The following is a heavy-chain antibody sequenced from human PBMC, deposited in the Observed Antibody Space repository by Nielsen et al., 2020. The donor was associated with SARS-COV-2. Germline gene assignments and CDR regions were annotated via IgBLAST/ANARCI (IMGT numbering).Heavy chain of an antibody. V-gene: IGHV1-24*01. CDR3: AREWDDYDSSAYDV. D-gene: IGHD3-22*01. CDR1: GYTLTELS. J-gene: IGHJ4*02. CDR2: FDPEDGET. Sequence: ASVKVSCKVSGYTLTELSMHWVRQAPGKGLEWMGGFDPEDGETIYAQKFQGRVTMTRDTSTTTVYMELSSLRSEDTAVYYCAREWDDYDSSAYDVWGQGTLVTVSS.